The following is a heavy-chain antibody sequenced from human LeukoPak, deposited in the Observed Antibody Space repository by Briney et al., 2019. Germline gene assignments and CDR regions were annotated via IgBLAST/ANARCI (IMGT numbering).Heavy chain of an antibody. D-gene: IGHD5-18*01. CDR2: IYYSGST. Sequence: SETLSLTCTVSGGSISSYYWSWIRQPPGKGPEWMGYIYYSGSTNYNPSLKSRVTISVDTSKNQFSLKLSSVTAADTAVYYCARGYSYGSDVFDIWGQGTMVTVSS. CDR1: GGSISSYY. CDR3: ARGYSYGSDVFDI. V-gene: IGHV4-59*01. J-gene: IGHJ3*02.